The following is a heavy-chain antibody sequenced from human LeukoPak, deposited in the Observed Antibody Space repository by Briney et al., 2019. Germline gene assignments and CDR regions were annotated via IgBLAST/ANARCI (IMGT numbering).Heavy chain of an antibody. CDR2: INPNSGGT. CDR1: GYTFTGYY. Sequence: ASVRVSCKASGYTFTGYYMHWVRQAPGQGLEWMGWINPNSGGTNYAQKFQGRVTMTRDTSISTVYMELYSLRSEDTAVYYCARGHSSGYYTGPLDYWGQGTLVTVSS. V-gene: IGHV1-2*02. CDR3: ARGHSSGYYTGPLDY. D-gene: IGHD3-22*01. J-gene: IGHJ4*02.